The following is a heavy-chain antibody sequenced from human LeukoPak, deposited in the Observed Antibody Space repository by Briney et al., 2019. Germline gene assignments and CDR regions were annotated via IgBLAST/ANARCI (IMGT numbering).Heavy chain of an antibody. CDR2: IIPIFGTA. V-gene: IGHV1-69*13. D-gene: IGHD4-23*01. Sequence: GASVKVSCKASGGTFSSYAISWVRQAPGQGLEWMGGIIPIFGTANYAQKFQGRVTITADESTSTAYMELSSLRSEDTAVYYCARTPPATTVVTRVGSYWGQGTLVTVSS. CDR3: ARTPPATTVVTRVGSY. CDR1: GGTFSSYA. J-gene: IGHJ4*02.